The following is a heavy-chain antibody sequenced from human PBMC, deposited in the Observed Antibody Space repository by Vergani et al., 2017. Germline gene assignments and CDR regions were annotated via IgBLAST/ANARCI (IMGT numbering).Heavy chain of an antibody. CDR1: GFTFSTYA. CDR3: VKDAGSYEYFFDS. CDR2: ITGGGVST. Sequence: EVQLLESGGSLKQPGGSVRLSCAASGFTFSTYAMHWVRQAPGKGLEWVSAITGGGVSTYYADSFKGRFIISRDNSSDTLYLQMNSLRPEDTATYYCVKDAGSYEYFFDSWGQGTLVTVSS. J-gene: IGHJ4*02. D-gene: IGHD1-26*01. V-gene: IGHV3-23*01.